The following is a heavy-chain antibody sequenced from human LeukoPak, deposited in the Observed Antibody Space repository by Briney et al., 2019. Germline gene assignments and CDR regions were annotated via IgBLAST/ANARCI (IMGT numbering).Heavy chain of an antibody. D-gene: IGHD3-22*01. J-gene: IGHJ4*02. CDR2: IYHSGST. CDR1: GGSISSGGYS. V-gene: IGHV4-30-2*01. Sequence: SQTLSLTCAVSGGSISSGGYSWSWIRQPPGKGLEWTGYIYHSGSTYYNPSLKSRVTISVDRSKNQFSLKLSSVTAADTAVYYCARGPYYYDSSGNGLDYWGQGTLVTVSS. CDR3: ARGPYYYDSSGNGLDY.